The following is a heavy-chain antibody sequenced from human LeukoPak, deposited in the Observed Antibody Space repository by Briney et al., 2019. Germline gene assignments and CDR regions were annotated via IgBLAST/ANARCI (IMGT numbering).Heavy chain of an antibody. D-gene: IGHD2/OR15-2a*01. CDR3: ARGGSLSAYDS. CDR1: GFTLTNFA. Sequence: PAESLRLSCATSGFTLTNFAMHWVRQAPAKGLEYVSAMSSDGGTTYYANSVKRRFTMSRDKSKNAVYLQMGSLRPDDMAVYYCARGGSLSAYDSWGQGTLVTVSS. CDR2: MSSDGGTT. J-gene: IGHJ4*02. V-gene: IGHV3-64*01.